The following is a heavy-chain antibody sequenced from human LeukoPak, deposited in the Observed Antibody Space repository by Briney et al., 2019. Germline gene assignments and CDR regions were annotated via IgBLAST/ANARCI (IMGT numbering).Heavy chain of an antibody. CDR1: GGSFSGYY. CDR3: ARRKVLLWFGEENWFDP. J-gene: IGHJ5*02. CDR2: INHSGST. V-gene: IGHV4-34*01. Sequence: SETLSLTCAVYGGSFSGYYWSWIRQPPGKGLEWIGEINHSGSTNYNPSLKSRVTISVDTSKNQFSLKLSSVTAADTAVYYCARRKVLLWFGEENWFDPWGQGTLVTVSS. D-gene: IGHD3-10*01.